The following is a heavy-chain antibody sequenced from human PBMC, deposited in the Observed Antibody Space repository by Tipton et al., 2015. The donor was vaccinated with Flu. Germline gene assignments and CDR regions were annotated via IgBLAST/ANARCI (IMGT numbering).Heavy chain of an antibody. CDR2: INPNSGGT. CDR3: AGGSSSWDDAFDI. CDR1: GYTFTGYY. D-gene: IGHD6-13*01. V-gene: IGHV1-2*04. J-gene: IGHJ3*02. Sequence: QLVQSGAEVKKPGASVKVSCKASGYTFTGYYMHWVRQAPGQGLEWMGWINPNSGGTIYAQKFQGWVTMTRDTSISTAYMELSRLRSDDTAVYYWAGGSSSWDDAFDIWGQGTMVTVSS.